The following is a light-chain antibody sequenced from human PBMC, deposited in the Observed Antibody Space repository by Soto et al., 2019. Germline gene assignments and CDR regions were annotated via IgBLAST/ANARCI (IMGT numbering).Light chain of an antibody. CDR3: MQGLQIPPT. V-gene: IGKV2-28*01. CDR1: ESLLHSDGYNY. J-gene: IGKJ2*01. Sequence: EIGRAQCPIAVSVTAGEPAYISCRSAESLLHSDGYNYLDWYLQKPGQSPQXLIYLSSSRSSGVPDRFSGSGSGTDFTLKISRVQPEDVAVYYCMQGLQIPPTFGQGTRLEIK. CDR2: LSS.